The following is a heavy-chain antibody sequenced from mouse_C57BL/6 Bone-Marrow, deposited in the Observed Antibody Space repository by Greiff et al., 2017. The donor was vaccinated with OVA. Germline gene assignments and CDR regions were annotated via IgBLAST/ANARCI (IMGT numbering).Heavy chain of an antibody. D-gene: IGHD2-5*01. CDR2: IWSGGST. V-gene: IGHV2-2*01. J-gene: IGHJ1*03. Sequence: QVHVKQSGPGLVQPSQSLSITCTVSGFSLTSYGVHWVRQSPGKGLEWLGVIWSGGSTDYNAAFISRLSISKDNSKSQVFFKMNSLQADDTAIYYCAAYSNYFDWYFDVWGTGTTVTVSS. CDR1: GFSLTSYG. CDR3: AAYSNYFDWYFDV.